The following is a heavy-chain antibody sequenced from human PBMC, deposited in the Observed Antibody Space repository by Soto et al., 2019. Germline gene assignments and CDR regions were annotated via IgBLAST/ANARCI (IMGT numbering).Heavy chain of an antibody. CDR3: ARELAAAGSFGY. D-gene: IGHD6-13*01. Sequence: PGGSLRLSCAASGFTFSRYEMNWVRQAPGKGLEWISYISTSGSTIYYADSVKGRFTISRDNAKNSLYLQMNSLRAEDTAVYYCARELAAAGSFGYWGQGTLVTVSS. CDR2: ISTSGSTI. V-gene: IGHV3-48*03. J-gene: IGHJ4*02. CDR1: GFTFSRYE.